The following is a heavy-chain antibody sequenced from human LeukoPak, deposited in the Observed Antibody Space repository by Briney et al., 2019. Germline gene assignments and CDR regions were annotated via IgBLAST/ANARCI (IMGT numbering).Heavy chain of an antibody. V-gene: IGHV3-23*01. J-gene: IGHJ4*02. CDR1: GITLSNYG. D-gene: IGHD3/OR15-3a*01. CDR2: ISGSGGST. CDR3: AKRGVVIRVILVGFHKEAYYFES. Sequence: GGSLRLSCAVSGITLSNYGMSWVRQAPGKGLEWVAGISGSGGSTNYADSVKGRFTISRDNPKNTLYLQMNSLRAEDTAFYFCAKRGVVIRVILVGFHKEAYYFESWGQGALVTVSS.